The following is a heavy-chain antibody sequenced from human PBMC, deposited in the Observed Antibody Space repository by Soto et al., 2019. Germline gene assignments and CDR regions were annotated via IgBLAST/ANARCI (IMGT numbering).Heavy chain of an antibody. CDR1: GGTFSSYS. J-gene: IGHJ2*01. D-gene: IGHD3-16*01. CDR2: IIPIFGTA. Sequence: QVQLVQSGAEVEKPGSSVKVSCKASGGTFSSYSINWVRQAPGQGLEWMGGIIPIFGTANYAQKFQGRVTLTADESTSTAHMELSSLRNEDTAVYYCARPFQSWPGGWYFDLWGRGTLVTVSS. CDR3: ARPFQSWPGGWYFDL. V-gene: IGHV1-69*01.